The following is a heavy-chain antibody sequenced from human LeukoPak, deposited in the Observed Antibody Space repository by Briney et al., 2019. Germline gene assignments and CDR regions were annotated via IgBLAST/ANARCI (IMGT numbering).Heavy chain of an antibody. CDR3: AKSRLSGINDAFDI. D-gene: IGHD3-3*01. CDR2: ISSSSSYI. J-gene: IGHJ3*02. V-gene: IGHV3-21*04. CDR1: GFTFSSYS. Sequence: PGGSLRLSCATSGFTFSSYSMNWVRQAPGKGLEWVSSISSSSSYIYYADSVKGRFTISRDNAKNSLYLQMNSLRAEDTALYYCAKSRLSGINDAFDIWGQGTMVTVSS.